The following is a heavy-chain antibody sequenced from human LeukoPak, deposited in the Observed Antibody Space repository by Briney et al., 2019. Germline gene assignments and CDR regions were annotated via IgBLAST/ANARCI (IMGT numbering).Heavy chain of an antibody. CDR3: AKEMALGIAVAGFFDF. CDR2: ISASGGSS. D-gene: IGHD6-19*01. J-gene: IGHJ4*02. V-gene: IGHV3-23*01. Sequence: PGGSLRLSCAASGFTFSNYAINWVRQAPGKGLEWVSAISASGGSSYYADSVRDRFTISRDNSKNMLYPKMSSLRAEDTAVYYCAKEMALGIAVAGFFDFWGQGTLVTVSS. CDR1: GFTFSNYA.